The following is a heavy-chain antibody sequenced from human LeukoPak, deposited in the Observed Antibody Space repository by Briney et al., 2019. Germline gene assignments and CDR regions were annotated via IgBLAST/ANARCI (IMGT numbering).Heavy chain of an antibody. CDR1: GYTFTSYG. CDR2: ISAYNGNT. V-gene: IGHV1-18*01. CDR3: ARDPPGDDYGDPDSNWFDP. J-gene: IGHJ5*02. D-gene: IGHD4/OR15-4a*01. Sequence: ASVKVSCKASGYTFTSYGISWVRQAPGQGLEWMGWISAYNGNTNYAQKLQGRVTMTTDTSTSTAYMELRSLRSDDTAVYYCARDPPGDDYGDPDSNWFDPGGQGTLVTVSS.